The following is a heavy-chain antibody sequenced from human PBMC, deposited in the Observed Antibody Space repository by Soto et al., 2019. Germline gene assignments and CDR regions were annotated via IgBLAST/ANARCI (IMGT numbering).Heavy chain of an antibody. D-gene: IGHD5-18*01. Sequence: SETLSLTCTVSGGSVSSGDYYWSWIRQPPGKGLEWIGYIYYSGSTNYNPSLKSRVSISLDTSKNQFSLRLASVTAADTAVYYCARIPVDTYMINWFDPWGQGTLVTVSS. CDR1: GGSVSSGDYY. CDR3: ARIPVDTYMINWFDP. V-gene: IGHV4-61*08. CDR2: IYYSGST. J-gene: IGHJ5*02.